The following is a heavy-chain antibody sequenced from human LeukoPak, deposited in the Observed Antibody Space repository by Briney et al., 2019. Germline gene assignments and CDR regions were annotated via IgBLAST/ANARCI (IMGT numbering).Heavy chain of an antibody. D-gene: IGHD1-1*01. V-gene: IGHV1-18*01. Sequence: ASVKASCKASGYSITSYGISWVRQAPGHGLEWMGWISAYNGNTNYAQKLQGRVTMTTDTSTSTAYMERRSLRSDDTAVYYCARDKLERQYYDDAYMDVWGKGTTVTVSS. CDR2: ISAYNGNT. CDR1: GYSITSYG. J-gene: IGHJ6*03. CDR3: ARDKLERQYYDDAYMDV.